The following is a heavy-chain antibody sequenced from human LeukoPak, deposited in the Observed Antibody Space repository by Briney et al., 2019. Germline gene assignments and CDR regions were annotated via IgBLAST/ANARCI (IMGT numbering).Heavy chain of an antibody. J-gene: IGHJ3*01. Sequence: GGSLRLSCAASGFTFSSYWMSWVRQAPGKGLEWVADIKQDGSEKYYVDSVKGRFTISRDNAKNSLYLQTNSLRAEDTAVYYCARGPPYYYGSGSYYKGWGQGTMVTVSS. CDR1: GFTFSSYW. D-gene: IGHD3-10*01. V-gene: IGHV3-7*03. CDR2: IKQDGSEK. CDR3: ARGPPYYYGSGSYYKG.